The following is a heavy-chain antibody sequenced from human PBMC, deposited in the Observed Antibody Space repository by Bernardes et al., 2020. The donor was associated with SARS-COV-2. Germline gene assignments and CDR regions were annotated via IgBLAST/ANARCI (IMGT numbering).Heavy chain of an antibody. CDR1: GGSISSSSYY. CDR3: ARRPFARITIFGVVNPSPFGC. Sequence: SETLSLTCTVSGGSISSSSYYWGWIRQPPGKGLEWIGSIYYSGSTYYNPSLKSRVTISVDTSKNQFSLKLSSVTAADTAVYYCARRPFARITIFGVVNPSPFGCWGQGTLVNVSS. CDR2: IYYSGST. D-gene: IGHD3-3*01. J-gene: IGHJ4*02. V-gene: IGHV4-39*01.